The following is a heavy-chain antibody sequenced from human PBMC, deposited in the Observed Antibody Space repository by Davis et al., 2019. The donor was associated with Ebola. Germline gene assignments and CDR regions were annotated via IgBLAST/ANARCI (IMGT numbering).Heavy chain of an antibody. CDR2: IIPILGIA. D-gene: IGHD5-12*01. Sequence: SVKVSCKASGGTFSSYAISWVRQAPGQGLEWMGRIIPILGIANYAQKFQGRVTITADKSTSTAYMGLSSLRSEDTAVYYCARGRGYSGYEVDYWGQGTLVTVSS. CDR3: ARGRGYSGYEVDY. V-gene: IGHV1-69*04. J-gene: IGHJ4*02. CDR1: GGTFSSYA.